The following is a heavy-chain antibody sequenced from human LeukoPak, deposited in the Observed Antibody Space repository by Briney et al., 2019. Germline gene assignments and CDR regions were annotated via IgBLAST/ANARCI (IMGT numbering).Heavy chain of an antibody. CDR2: IYYSGST. Sequence: PSETLSLTCTVSGXSISSYYWNWIRQPPGKGLEWIGYIYYSGSTNYNPSLNSRVTISVDTSKNQFSRKLSSVTAADTAVYYCARSIAVAGTGIDYWGQGTLVTVSS. V-gene: IGHV4-59*01. D-gene: IGHD6-19*01. CDR1: GXSISSYY. CDR3: ARSIAVAGTGIDY. J-gene: IGHJ4*02.